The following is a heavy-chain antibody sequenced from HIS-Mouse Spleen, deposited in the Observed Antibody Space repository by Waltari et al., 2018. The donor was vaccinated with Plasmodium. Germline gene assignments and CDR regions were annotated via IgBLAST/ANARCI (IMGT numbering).Heavy chain of an antibody. V-gene: IGHV2-70*15. CDR3: ARHKKRGQLVRGYFDY. Sequence: QVTLRESGPALVKPTQTLTLTCTFSGFSLSTSGMCVSWIRQPPGKALEWLARIDWDDDKYYSTSLKTRLNISKDTSKNKVVLKMTNMDPVDTATYYCARHKKRGQLVRGYFDYWGQGTLVTVSS. D-gene: IGHD6-6*01. CDR2: IDWDDDK. J-gene: IGHJ4*02. CDR1: GFSLSTSGMC.